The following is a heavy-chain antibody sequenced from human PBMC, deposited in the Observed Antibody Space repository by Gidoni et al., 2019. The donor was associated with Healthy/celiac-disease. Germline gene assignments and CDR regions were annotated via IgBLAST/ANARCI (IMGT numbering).Heavy chain of an antibody. CDR3: ASLKSVTTWYFDL. CDR1: GFTFSSYS. Sequence: LSCAASGFTFSSYSMNWVRQAPGKGLEWVPSISSSSSYIYYADSVKGRFTISRDNAKNSLYLQMNSLRAEDTAVYYCASLKSVTTWYFDLWGRGTLVTVSS. J-gene: IGHJ2*01. D-gene: IGHD4-17*01. CDR2: ISSSSSYI. V-gene: IGHV3-21*01.